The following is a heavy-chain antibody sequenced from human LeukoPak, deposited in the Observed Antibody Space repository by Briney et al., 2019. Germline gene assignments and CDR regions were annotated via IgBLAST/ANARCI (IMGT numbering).Heavy chain of an antibody. Sequence: EASVKVSCKASGGTFSGFAISWVRQAPGQGLEWMGGIIPFFGTTNYAQKFQGRVTITTDESTSTAYMELSSLRSEDTAVYYCARAQGLAAAGGHFDYWGQGTLVTVSS. CDR1: GGTFSGFA. CDR2: IIPFFGTT. CDR3: ARAQGLAAAGGHFDY. J-gene: IGHJ4*02. D-gene: IGHD6-13*01. V-gene: IGHV1-69*05.